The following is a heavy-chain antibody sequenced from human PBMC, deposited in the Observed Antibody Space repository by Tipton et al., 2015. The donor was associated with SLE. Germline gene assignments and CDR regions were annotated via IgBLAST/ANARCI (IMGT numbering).Heavy chain of an antibody. D-gene: IGHD6-13*01. Sequence: QSGAEVKKPGASVKVSCKASGYTLSNNYMHWVRQAPGQGLEWMGIINPSEGSTSYAQKFQGRVTMAADTSTTTAYMELRSLRSDDTAGYYGARERQLGLWGQGTLVTVSS. CDR2: INPSEGST. CDR1: GYTLSNNY. J-gene: IGHJ5*02. V-gene: IGHV1-46*01. CDR3: ARERQLGL.